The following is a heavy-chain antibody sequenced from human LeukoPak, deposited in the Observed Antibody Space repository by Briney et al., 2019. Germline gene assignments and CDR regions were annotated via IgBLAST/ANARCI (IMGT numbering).Heavy chain of an antibody. J-gene: IGHJ4*02. Sequence: ASVKVSCKASGYTFTTYGITWVRQAPGQGLEWMGWISAYNGNTNYARKLQGRVTMTTDTSTSTAYMELRSLRSDDTAVYYCARVWGYYYDSSGYSGFDYWGQGTLVTVSS. CDR2: ISAYNGNT. V-gene: IGHV1-18*01. CDR1: GYTFTTYG. D-gene: IGHD3-22*01. CDR3: ARVWGYYYDSSGYSGFDY.